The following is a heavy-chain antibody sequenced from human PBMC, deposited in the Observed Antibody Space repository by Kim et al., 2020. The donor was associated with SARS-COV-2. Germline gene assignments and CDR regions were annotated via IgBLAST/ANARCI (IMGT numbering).Heavy chain of an antibody. CDR2: ITNNGGDT. Sequence: GGSLRLSCAAPGFTFSNSAMNWVRQAPGKGLEWISTITNNGGDTHYADSVKGRFTISRDNSKNTLYLEMNSLRAEDTALYYCAKDRSTGIADASDLWGQGRMVTVSS. D-gene: IGHD1-1*01. CDR1: GFTFSNSA. V-gene: IGHV3-23*01. CDR3: AKDRSTGIADASDL. J-gene: IGHJ3*01.